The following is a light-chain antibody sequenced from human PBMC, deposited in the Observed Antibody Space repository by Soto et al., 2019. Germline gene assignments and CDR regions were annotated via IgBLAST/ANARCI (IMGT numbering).Light chain of an antibody. CDR2: GAS. V-gene: IGKV3-20*01. CDR3: QQYDSTPFT. CDR1: QSVSNY. J-gene: IGKJ3*01. Sequence: EIVLTQSPGTLSLSPGERATLSCRASQSVSNYLAWYQQKPGQAPRLLIYGASTRATGIPARFSGSGSGTDFTLTISRLEPEDFAVYYCQQYDSTPFTFGPGTKVDI.